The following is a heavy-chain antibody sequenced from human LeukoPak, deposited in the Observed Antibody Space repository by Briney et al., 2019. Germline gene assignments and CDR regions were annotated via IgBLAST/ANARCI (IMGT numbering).Heavy chain of an antibody. CDR1: GFTFSTYA. D-gene: IGHD3-22*01. V-gene: IGHV3-23*01. Sequence: GGSLRLSCAASGFTFSTYAMTWVRQAPGKGLEWVSTISGSGDNTYYADSVRGRFTISRDNSKNTVYLQMNSLRAEDTAVYYCARDLSLIALTDWGQGTLVTVSS. CDR3: ARDLSLIALTD. J-gene: IGHJ4*02. CDR2: ISGSGDNT.